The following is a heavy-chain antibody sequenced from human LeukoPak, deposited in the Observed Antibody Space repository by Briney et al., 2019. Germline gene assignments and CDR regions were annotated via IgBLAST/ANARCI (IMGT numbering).Heavy chain of an antibody. CDR3: TREGVSDFWTGYLDV. V-gene: IGHV3-74*01. CDR2: ISRDGEST. Sequence: GGSLRLSCEASGFTFSTYWIHWVRHAPGKGLLWVSRISRDGESTSYGDSVKGRFTISRDNAKNTVYLQMSSLRAEDTAVYYCTREGVSDFWTGYLDVWGKGTTVTVSS. J-gene: IGHJ6*04. CDR1: GFTFSTYW. D-gene: IGHD3/OR15-3a*01.